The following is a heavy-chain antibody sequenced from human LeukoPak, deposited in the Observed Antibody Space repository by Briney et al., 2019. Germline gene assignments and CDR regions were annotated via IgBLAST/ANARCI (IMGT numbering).Heavy chain of an antibody. J-gene: IGHJ3*02. CDR2: ISSGGYTI. Sequence: PGGSLRLSCAASGFTFLSDYYMSWIRQAPGKGLEWVSYISSGGYTIHYADSVKGRFTISRDNAKKSLYLQMNSLRAEDTAVYYCAKNIVGALRGGAFDIWGQGTMVTVSS. V-gene: IGHV3-11*01. CDR1: GFTFLSDYY. D-gene: IGHD1-26*01. CDR3: AKNIVGALRGGAFDI.